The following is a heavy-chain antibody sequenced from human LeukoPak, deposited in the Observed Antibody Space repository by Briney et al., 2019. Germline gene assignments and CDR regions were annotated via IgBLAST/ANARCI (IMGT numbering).Heavy chain of an antibody. CDR1: GASISLYY. Sequence: SDTLSLTCSVSGASISLYYWSWVRQSAGKQPEWIGRVHATGTTNCNPSLRSRVSLSVDTFKKQFSLKLNSVTAADTAVYYCARVLGSSGYAGDWRFDLWGRGTLVTVSS. D-gene: IGHD3-22*01. CDR3: ARVLGSSGYAGDWRFDL. V-gene: IGHV4-4*07. J-gene: IGHJ2*01. CDR2: VHATGTT.